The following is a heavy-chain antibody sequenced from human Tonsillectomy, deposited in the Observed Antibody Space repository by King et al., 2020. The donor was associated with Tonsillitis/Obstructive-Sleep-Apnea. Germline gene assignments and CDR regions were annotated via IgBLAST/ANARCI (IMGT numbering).Heavy chain of an antibody. CDR2: IYWDCDK. V-gene: IGHV2-5*02. J-gene: IGHJ4*02. D-gene: IGHD5/OR15-5a*01. CDR3: AHSRPPRVSDD. CDR1: GFSLSTSGVC. Sequence: ITLKESGPTLVKPTQTLTLTCTFSGFSLSTSGVCVAWSRQPPGKALEWLALIYWDCDKRYSPSLESRLTITKDTSKNQVVLTMTNMDPLDTATYYCAHSRPPRVSDDWGQGTLVTVSS.